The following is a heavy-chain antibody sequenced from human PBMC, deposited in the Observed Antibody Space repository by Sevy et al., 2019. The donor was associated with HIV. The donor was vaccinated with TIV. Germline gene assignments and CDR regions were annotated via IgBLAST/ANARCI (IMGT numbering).Heavy chain of an antibody. D-gene: IGHD6-13*01. Sequence: GGSLRLSCAASGFTFSSYSMNWVRQAPVKGLEWVSYVRSSSSTIDYADSVKGRFTISRDNAKNSLYLQMNSLRDEDTAAYYCAYSSSWLFDYWGQGTLVTVSS. CDR3: AYSSSWLFDY. J-gene: IGHJ4*02. CDR1: GFTFSSYS. CDR2: VRSSSSTI. V-gene: IGHV3-48*02.